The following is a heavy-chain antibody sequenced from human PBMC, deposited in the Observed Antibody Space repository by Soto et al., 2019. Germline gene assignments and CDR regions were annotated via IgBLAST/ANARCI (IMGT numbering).Heavy chain of an antibody. CDR3: ATGGPAGDFDY. CDR1: GYTLNELS. Sequence: GASVKVSCKVSGYTLNELSIHWVRQAPGKGLEWTGGFDPEDGETVYAQKFQGRVTMTEDTSTDTANMELSSLTSEDTAVYYCATGGPAGDFDYWGQGSLVTVSS. CDR2: FDPEDGET. J-gene: IGHJ4*02. D-gene: IGHD3-10*01. V-gene: IGHV1-24*01.